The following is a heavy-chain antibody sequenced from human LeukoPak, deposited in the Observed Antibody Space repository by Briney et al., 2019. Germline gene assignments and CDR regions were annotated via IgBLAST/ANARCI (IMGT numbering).Heavy chain of an antibody. Sequence: PSETLSLTCTVSGGSISSSRYYWGWIRQPPGKGLEWIGAIYYSGSTYFTPSLKSRVTISVDTSKNQFSLKLSSVTAADTAVYYCARSSSTWKYYFDYWGQGTLVTVSS. CDR3: ARSSSTWKYYFDY. CDR2: IYYSGST. D-gene: IGHD6-13*01. V-gene: IGHV4-39*01. J-gene: IGHJ4*02. CDR1: GGSISSSRYY.